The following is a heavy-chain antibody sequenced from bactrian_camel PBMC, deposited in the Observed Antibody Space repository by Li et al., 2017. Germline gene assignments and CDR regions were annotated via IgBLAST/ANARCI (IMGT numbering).Heavy chain of an antibody. Sequence: VQLVESGGGLVQPGGSLRLSCAASGFTFSRYSMIWVRQAPGKGLEWVSAINTAGDRTYYGDSVKGRFTISRDNAKTTMYLQMSRLKPEDTAVYHCAEHGWVVDVRCDWTQGTQVTVS. V-gene: IGHV3S31*01. CDR1: GFTFSRYS. CDR2: INTAGDRT. J-gene: IGHJ4*01. D-gene: IGHD3*01.